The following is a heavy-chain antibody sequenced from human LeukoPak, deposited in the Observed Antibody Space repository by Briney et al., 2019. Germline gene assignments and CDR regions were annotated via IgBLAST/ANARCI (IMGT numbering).Heavy chain of an antibody. V-gene: IGHV3-13*01. J-gene: IGHJ4*02. CDR1: GFTFSSYD. D-gene: IGHD5-12*01. Sequence: GGSLRLSCAASGFTFSSYDMHWVRQATGKGLEWVSAIGTAGDTYYPGSVKGRFTISRDNSKNTLYLQMNSLRAEDTAVYYCAKGLPGYSGYDGFDYWGQGTLVTVSS. CDR3: AKGLPGYSGYDGFDY. CDR2: IGTAGDT.